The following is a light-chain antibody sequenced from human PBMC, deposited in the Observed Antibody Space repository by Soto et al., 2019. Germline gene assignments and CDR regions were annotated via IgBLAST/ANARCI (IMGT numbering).Light chain of an antibody. V-gene: IGKV1-39*01. CDR1: QSISKY. CDR2: AAS. CDR3: QQSYSLPQT. Sequence: DIQMTQSPSSLSASVGDRVTITCGASQSISKYVNWYQQKPGKAPKLLIYAASSLQSGVPSRLSGGGYGTDFTITISSLQSEDFETYFCQQSYSLPQTFGQGTQVDIK. J-gene: IGKJ1*01.